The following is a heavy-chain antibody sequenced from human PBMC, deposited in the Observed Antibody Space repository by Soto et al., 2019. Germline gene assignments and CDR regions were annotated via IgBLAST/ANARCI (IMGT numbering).Heavy chain of an antibody. CDR2: VSTYNGNT. Sequence: QVQLLQSGGEVKKPGASVKVSCKTSGYTFTDHGLSWVRQPPGQGLEWLGWVSTYNGNTKYAQKFQDRVTMTTDTSTRTPYIELRSLRPDDTAVYYCARVIAARPDYGMDVWGQVTTVTFSS. CDR1: GYTFTDHG. V-gene: IGHV1-18*01. CDR3: ARVIAARPDYGMDV. D-gene: IGHD6-6*01. J-gene: IGHJ6*02.